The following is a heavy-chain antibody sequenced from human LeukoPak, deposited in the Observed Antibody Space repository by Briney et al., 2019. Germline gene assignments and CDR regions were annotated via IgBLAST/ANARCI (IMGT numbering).Heavy chain of an antibody. J-gene: IGHJ4*02. Sequence: ASVKVSCKASGYAFTSYYMHWVRQAPGQGLEWMGIINPSGGSTSYAQKFQGRVTMTRDTSTSTVYVELSSLRSEDTAVYYCARDPGSSSPNPYYFDYWGQGTLVTVSS. CDR1: GYAFTSYY. CDR2: INPSGGST. V-gene: IGHV1-46*01. CDR3: ARDPGSSSPNPYYFDY. D-gene: IGHD6-13*01.